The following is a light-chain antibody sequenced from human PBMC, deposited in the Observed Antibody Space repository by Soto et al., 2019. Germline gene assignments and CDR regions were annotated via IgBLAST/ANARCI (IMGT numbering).Light chain of an antibody. CDR3: QQYNNWPPSWT. CDR1: QTVSKF. CDR2: DAS. V-gene: IGKV3-11*01. Sequence: EIVLTQSPATLSFSPGEGATLSCRASQTVSKFLAWYQQKPGQAPRLLIYDASSRATGIPARFSGSGSGTDFTLTISSLEPEDVAVYVCQQYNNWPPSWTFGQGTKVDIK. J-gene: IGKJ1*01.